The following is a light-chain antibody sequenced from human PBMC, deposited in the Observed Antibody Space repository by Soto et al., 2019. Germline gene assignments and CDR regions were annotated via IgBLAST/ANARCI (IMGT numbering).Light chain of an antibody. Sequence: DVQMTQSASTLSAYLEDRVTITWRASQSISSWLAWYQQKTGKAPNLLIYDASSLESGVPSRFSGSGYGTEFNLTISSLQTDDFATYYCQQYNSYSRTFGQGTKVDIK. J-gene: IGKJ1*01. CDR2: DAS. V-gene: IGKV1-5*01. CDR1: QSISSW. CDR3: QQYNSYSRT.